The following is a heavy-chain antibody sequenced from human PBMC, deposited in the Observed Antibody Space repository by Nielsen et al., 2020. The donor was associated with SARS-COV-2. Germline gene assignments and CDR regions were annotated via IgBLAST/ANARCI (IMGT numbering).Heavy chain of an antibody. J-gene: IGHJ6*02. CDR1: GFTFSSYP. V-gene: IGHV3-30*04. D-gene: IGHD2-2*01. CDR2: ISYDGSNK. Sequence: GESLKISCAASGFTFSSYPMHWVRQAPGKGLEWVAVISYDGSNKYFADSVKGRFTISRDNSKNTLYLQMNSLRPEDTAVYYCARVGSTCSSSRCYSYYGMDVWGQGTTVTVSS. CDR3: ARVGSTCSSSRCYSYYGMDV.